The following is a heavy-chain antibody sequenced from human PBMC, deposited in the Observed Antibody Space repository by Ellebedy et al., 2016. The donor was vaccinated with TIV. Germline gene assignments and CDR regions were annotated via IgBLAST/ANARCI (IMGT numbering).Heavy chain of an antibody. Sequence: PGGSLRLSCVASGFNFRSYWMGWVRQAPGKGLAWVANIYQDGSQTYYVDSAEGRFTISRDNDKNSLYLEMRSLRVEDTAMYYCARRGSYGDYAVQVNNWFCVWGQGIPVTVSP. D-gene: IGHD4-17*01. CDR1: GFNFRSYW. V-gene: IGHV3-7*01. J-gene: IGHJ4*02. CDR3: ARRGSYGDYAVQVNNWFCV. CDR2: IYQDGSQT.